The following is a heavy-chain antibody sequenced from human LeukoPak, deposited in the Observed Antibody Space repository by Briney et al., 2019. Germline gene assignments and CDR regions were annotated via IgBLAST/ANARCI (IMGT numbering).Heavy chain of an antibody. CDR2: IYHSGST. D-gene: IGHD6-19*01. J-gene: IGHJ4*02. Sequence: SETLSLTCTVSGYSISSDYYWGWIRQPPGKGLEWIGSIYHSGSTYYNPSLKSRVTISVDTSKNQFSLKLRSVTAADTAVYYCARVLGSGWYGVGYFDYWGQGTLVTVSS. CDR1: GYSISSDYY. CDR3: ARVLGSGWYGVGYFDY. V-gene: IGHV4-38-2*02.